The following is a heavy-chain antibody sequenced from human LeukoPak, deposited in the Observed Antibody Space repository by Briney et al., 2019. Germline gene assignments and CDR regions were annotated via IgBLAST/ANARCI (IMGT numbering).Heavy chain of an antibody. J-gene: IGHJ5*02. CDR2: ISYDGSNK. Sequence: GGSLRLSCAASGFTFSSYGMHWVRQAPGKGLEWVAVISYDGSNKYYADSVKGRFTISRDNSKNTLYLQMNSLRAEDTAVYYCAKVEEERRRLRFLEWFARGGFDPWGQGTLVTVSS. CDR3: AKVEEERRRLRFLEWFARGGFDP. D-gene: IGHD3-3*01. V-gene: IGHV3-30*18. CDR1: GFTFSSYG.